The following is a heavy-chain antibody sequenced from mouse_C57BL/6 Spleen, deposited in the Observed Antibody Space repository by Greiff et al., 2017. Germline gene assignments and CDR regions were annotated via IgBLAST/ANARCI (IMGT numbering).Heavy chain of an antibody. D-gene: IGHD4-1*01. CDR2: IYPGSGST. V-gene: IGHV1-55*01. J-gene: IGHJ3*01. Sequence: QVQLQQPGAELVKPGASVKMSCKASGYTFTSYWITWVKQRPGQGLEWIGDIYPGSGSTNYNKKFKSKATVTVDTSSSTAYMQLSSLTSEDSAVYYCARWEERIEFAYWGQGTLVTVSA. CDR3: ARWEERIEFAY. CDR1: GYTFTSYW.